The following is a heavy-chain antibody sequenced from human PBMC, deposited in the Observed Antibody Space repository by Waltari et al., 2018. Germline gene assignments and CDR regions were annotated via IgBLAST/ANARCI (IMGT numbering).Heavy chain of an antibody. J-gene: IGHJ3*02. CDR2: IFWDDVK. V-gene: IGHV2-5*02. CDR1: GISLMTSGVG. Sequence: QITLKESGPTLVKPTQTLTLTCTFSGISLMTSGVGVGWIRQPPGKALEWLVVIFWDDVKRYSPSLQTRLTITKDTSRNQVVLTLTNMDPVDTASYHCAHRLGATNTGGAFDIWGQGTMVTISS. CDR3: AHRLGATNTGGAFDI. D-gene: IGHD2-8*02.